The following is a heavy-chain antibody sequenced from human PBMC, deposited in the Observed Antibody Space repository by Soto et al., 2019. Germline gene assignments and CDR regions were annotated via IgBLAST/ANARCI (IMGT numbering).Heavy chain of an antibody. CDR3: AREYGGSYLRDYYGMDV. J-gene: IGHJ6*02. Sequence: GGSLRLSCAASGFTFSSYGMHWVRQAPGKGLEWVAVIWYDGSNKYYADSVKGRFTISRDNSKNTLYLQMNSLRAEDTAVYYCAREYGGSYLRDYYGMDVWGQGTTVTVSS. D-gene: IGHD2-21*01. V-gene: IGHV3-33*01. CDR2: IWYDGSNK. CDR1: GFTFSSYG.